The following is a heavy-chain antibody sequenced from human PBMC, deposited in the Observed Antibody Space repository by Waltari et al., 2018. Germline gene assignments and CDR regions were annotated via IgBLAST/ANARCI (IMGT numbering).Heavy chain of an antibody. D-gene: IGHD2-15*01. CDR1: GGSISSGDYY. CDR2: IYYSGST. CDR3: ASVVVVAASTPRGFDP. J-gene: IGHJ5*02. Sequence: QVQLQESGPGLVKPSQTLSLTCTVSGGSISSGDYYWSWIRQPPGKGLEWIGYIYYSGSTYYNPSLKSRVTISVDTSKNQFSLKLSSVTAADTAVYYCASVVVVAASTPRGFDPWGQGTLVTVSS. V-gene: IGHV4-30-4*08.